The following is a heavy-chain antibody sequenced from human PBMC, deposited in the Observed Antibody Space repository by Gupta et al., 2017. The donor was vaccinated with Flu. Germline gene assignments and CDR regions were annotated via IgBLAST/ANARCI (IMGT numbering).Heavy chain of an antibody. D-gene: IGHD3-22*01. CDR1: GGSFSGYY. J-gene: IGHJ6*03. Sequence: QVQLQQWGAGLLKPSETLSLTCAVYGGSFSGYYWSWIRQPPGKGLEWIGEINHSGSTNYNPSLKSRVTISVDTSKNQFSLKLSSVTAADTAVYYCARGGISPYDSSGTFWVRAYYYYYMDVWGKGTTVTVSS. CDR2: INHSGST. V-gene: IGHV4-34*01. CDR3: ARGGISPYDSSGTFWVRAYYYYYMDV.